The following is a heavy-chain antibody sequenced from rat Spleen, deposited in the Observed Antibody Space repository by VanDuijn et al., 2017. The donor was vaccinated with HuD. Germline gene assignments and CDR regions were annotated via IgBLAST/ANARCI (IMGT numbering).Heavy chain of an antibody. CDR1: GFIFSDHY. Sequence: EVQLVESDGGLVQPGRSLKLSCAASGFIFSDHYVAWVRQAPTKGLEWVATINYDGRSTFYRDSVRDRFTISRDNGKNTLYLQIDSLKSEDTATYYCARAGWDDFDYWGQGVMVTVSS. J-gene: IGHJ2*01. V-gene: IGHV5-29*01. CDR3: ARAGWDDFDY. CDR2: INYDGRST.